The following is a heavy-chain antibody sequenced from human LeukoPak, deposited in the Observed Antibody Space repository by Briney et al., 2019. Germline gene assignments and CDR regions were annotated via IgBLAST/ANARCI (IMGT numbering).Heavy chain of an antibody. J-gene: IGHJ4*02. CDR3: ASGRVTFDH. V-gene: IGHV3-66*01. D-gene: IGHD2-21*02. CDR1: AFTVSGNY. CDR2: MYSGGST. Sequence: GGSLRLSCAASAFTVSGNYMSWVRQAPGKELEWVSVMYSGGSTNYADSVKGRFTISRDNSKNTLNLQMNSLRVEDTAVYYCASGRVTFDHWGQGTLVTVSS.